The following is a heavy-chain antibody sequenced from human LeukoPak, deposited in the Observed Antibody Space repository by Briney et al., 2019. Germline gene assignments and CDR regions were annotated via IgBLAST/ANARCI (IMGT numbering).Heavy chain of an antibody. CDR3: ARDRGGYSYGPGYYFDY. CDR2: INPSGGST. CDR1: GYTFTSYY. V-gene: IGHV1-46*01. J-gene: IGHJ4*02. Sequence: ASVKVSCKASGYTFTSYYMHWVRQAPGQGLEWMGIINPSGGSTSYAQKFQGRVTVTRDTSTSTVYMELSSLRSEDTAVYYCARDRGGYSYGPGYYFDYWGQGTLVTVSS. D-gene: IGHD5-18*01.